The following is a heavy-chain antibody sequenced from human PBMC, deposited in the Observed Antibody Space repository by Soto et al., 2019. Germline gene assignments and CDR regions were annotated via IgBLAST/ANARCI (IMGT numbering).Heavy chain of an antibody. J-gene: IGHJ6*03. Sequence: GGSLRLSCTASGFTFGDYAMSWFRQAPGKGLEWVGFIRSKAYGGTTEYAASVKGRFTISRDDSKSIAYLQMNSLKTEDTAVYYCTRDYIWDDFWSGLQTYYYYYYMDVWGKGTTVTVSS. CDR2: IRSKAYGGTT. CDR3: TRDYIWDDFWSGLQTYYYYYYMDV. D-gene: IGHD3-3*01. V-gene: IGHV3-49*03. CDR1: GFTFGDYA.